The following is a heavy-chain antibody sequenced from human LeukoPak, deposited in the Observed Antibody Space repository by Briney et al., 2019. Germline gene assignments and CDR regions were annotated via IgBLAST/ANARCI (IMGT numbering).Heavy chain of an antibody. D-gene: IGHD3-10*01. CDR2: LSFDGSNE. CDR3: AKGSSLDY. V-gene: IGHV3-30*18. CDR1: GFTFSNYG. Sequence: GGSLRLSCAASGFTFSNYGMHWVRQSPGRGLEWVAFLSFDGSNEFYADSLKGRFTISRDNSKDTLYLQMNSLRAEDTAVYYCAKGSSLDYWGQGTLVTVSS. J-gene: IGHJ4*02.